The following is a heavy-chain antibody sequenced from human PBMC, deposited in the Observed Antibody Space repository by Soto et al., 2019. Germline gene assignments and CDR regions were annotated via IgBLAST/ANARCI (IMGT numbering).Heavy chain of an antibody. CDR3: ARELRVYSGYYDWYMDV. CDR1: GYTFTNYD. D-gene: IGHD2-8*01. J-gene: IGHJ6*03. Sequence: QVHLVQSGAEVKQPGASVKVSCKASGYTFTNYDIIWLRQATGQGIEWMGGMNTNSGNTNYAQKFQGRVTMTRDTSISTAYMELSSLRSDDTAVYYCARELRVYSGYYDWYMDVWGKGTTVIVSS. V-gene: IGHV1-8*01. CDR2: MNTNSGNT.